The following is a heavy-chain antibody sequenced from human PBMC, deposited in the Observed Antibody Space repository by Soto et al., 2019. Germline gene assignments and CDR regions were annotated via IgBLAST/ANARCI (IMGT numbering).Heavy chain of an antibody. CDR3: ARARLYYYGSGRFDY. V-gene: IGHV4-4*02. CDR1: GGSISSSNW. Sequence: SETLSLTCAVSGGSISSSNWWSWVRQPPGKGLEWIGEIYHIGSTNYNPSLKSRVTISVDKSKNQFSLKLSSVTAADTAVYYCARARLYYYGSGRFDYWGQGTLVTVSS. CDR2: IYHIGST. J-gene: IGHJ4*02. D-gene: IGHD3-10*01.